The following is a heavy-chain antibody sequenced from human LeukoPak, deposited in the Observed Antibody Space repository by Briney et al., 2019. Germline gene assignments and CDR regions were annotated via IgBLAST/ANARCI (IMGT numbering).Heavy chain of an antibody. V-gene: IGHV3-48*01. CDR1: GFTFNNYD. D-gene: IGHD6-13*01. CDR2: ISGSSTII. CDR3: ARDRIGSSSDY. J-gene: IGHJ4*02. Sequence: GGSLRLSCATSGFTFNNYDMNWVRQPPGKGLEWVSYISGSSTIIYYADSVKGRFTISRDNAKKSLYLQVNSLRAEDTAVYYCARDRIGSSSDYWGQGTLVTVSS.